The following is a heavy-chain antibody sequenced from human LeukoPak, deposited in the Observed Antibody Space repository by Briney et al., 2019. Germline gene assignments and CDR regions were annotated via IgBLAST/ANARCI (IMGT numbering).Heavy chain of an antibody. CDR3: AGPDSGYYYYGMDV. V-gene: IGHV1-18*01. J-gene: IGHJ6*02. D-gene: IGHD7-27*01. CDR2: ISAYNGNT. Sequence: GASVKVSCKASGYTFTSYGISWVRQAPGQGLEWMGWISAYNGNTNYAQKLQGRVTMTTDTSTSTAYMELRSLRSDDTAVYYCAGPDSGYYYYGMDVWGRGTTVTVSS. CDR1: GYTFTSYG.